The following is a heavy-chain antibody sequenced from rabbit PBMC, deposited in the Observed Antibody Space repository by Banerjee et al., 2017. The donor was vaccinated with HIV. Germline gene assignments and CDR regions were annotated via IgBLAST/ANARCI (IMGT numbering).Heavy chain of an antibody. J-gene: IGHJ4*01. V-gene: IGHV1S45*01. CDR3: ARDGAGGSYFAL. CDR1: GFTLSNYW. Sequence: QEQLVESGGGLVQPEGSLTLTCTASGFTLSNYWMWWVRQAPGKGLEWIACIVAGSSGSTYYASWAKGRFTISKTSSTTVTLQMASLTAADTATYFCARDGAGGSYFALWGPGTLVTVS. CDR2: IVAGSSGST. D-gene: IGHD8-1*01.